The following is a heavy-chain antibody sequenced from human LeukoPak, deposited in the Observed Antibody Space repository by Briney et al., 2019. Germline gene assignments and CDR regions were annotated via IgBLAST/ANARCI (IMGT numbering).Heavy chain of an antibody. CDR3: ARSGRKYYPVLGLDF. D-gene: IGHD2/OR15-2a*01. J-gene: IGHJ4*02. Sequence: GGSLRLSCEASGFPFDDYAMHWVRQVPGKGLEWVSGISWKTAGAGYANSVKGRFTISGDSAKNSLYLQMESLRVEDTASYYCARSGRKYYPVLGLDFWGQGTLVTVSS. CDR2: ISWKTAGA. CDR1: GFPFDDYA. V-gene: IGHV3-9*01.